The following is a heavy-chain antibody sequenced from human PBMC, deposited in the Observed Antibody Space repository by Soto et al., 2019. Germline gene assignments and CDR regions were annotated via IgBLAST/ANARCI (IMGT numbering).Heavy chain of an antibody. J-gene: IGHJ3*02. Sequence: EVQLLESGGGLVRPGGSLRLSCAASGFTFSTYAMSFVRQTPGKGVGWVSGISGSGGNTYYAESVKGRFTISRDNSTNTVYLQMNSLRVDDTAVYYCAKDAYVSGWFLDAFDIWGQGTMVTVSS. CDR3: AKDAYVSGWFLDAFDI. CDR2: ISGSGGNT. V-gene: IGHV3-23*01. D-gene: IGHD6-19*01. CDR1: GFTFSTYA.